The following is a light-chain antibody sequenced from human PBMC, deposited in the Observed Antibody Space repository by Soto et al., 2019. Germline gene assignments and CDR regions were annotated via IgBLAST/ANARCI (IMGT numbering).Light chain of an antibody. CDR1: SSDVGSYNF. CDR3: CSYAGSSTWV. CDR2: EGS. Sequence: QSALTQPASVSGSPGQSITISCTGTSSDVGSYNFVSWYQQHPGKAPKVMIYEGSKRPSGVSNRFSGSKSGNTASQTISGLQAEDEADYYCCSYAGSSTWVFGTGTKLTVL. J-gene: IGLJ1*01. V-gene: IGLV2-23*01.